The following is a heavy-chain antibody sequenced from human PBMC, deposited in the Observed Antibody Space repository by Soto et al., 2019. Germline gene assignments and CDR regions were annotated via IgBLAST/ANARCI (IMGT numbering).Heavy chain of an antibody. CDR3: ARVRYYYDSSGYYYAYFQH. J-gene: IGHJ1*01. CDR2: ISSSSSTI. V-gene: IGHV3-48*02. Sequence: GGSLRLSCAASGFTFSSYSMNWVRQAPGKGLEWVSYISSSSSTIYYADSVKGRFTICRDNAKNSLYLQMNSLRDEDTAVYYCARVRYYYDSSGYYYAYFQHWGQGTLVTVSS. D-gene: IGHD3-22*01. CDR1: GFTFSSYS.